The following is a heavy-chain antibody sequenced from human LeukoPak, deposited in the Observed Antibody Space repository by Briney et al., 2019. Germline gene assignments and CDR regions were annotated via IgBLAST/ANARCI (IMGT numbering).Heavy chain of an antibody. V-gene: IGHV3-23*01. J-gene: IGHJ4*02. CDR2: ISGNGAGA. CDR3: AKDLHGGLDY. CDR1: GLTFSIYG. Sequence: GGSLRLSCAASGLTFSIYGMGWVRQAPGKGLEWVSGISGNGAGAYYADSVKGRFTISRDNSKNTLYLQMNSLRVEDTAVYYCAKDLHGGLDYWGQGTLVTVSS. D-gene: IGHD2-15*01.